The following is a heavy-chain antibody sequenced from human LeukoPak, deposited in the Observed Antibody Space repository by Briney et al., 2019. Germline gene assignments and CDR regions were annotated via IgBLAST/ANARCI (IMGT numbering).Heavy chain of an antibody. CDR1: GFTFSDYY. J-gene: IGHJ5*02. CDR3: ARVFRGSGSYYAIGTFDL. D-gene: IGHD3-10*01. CDR2: ISSSVTTI. V-gene: IGHV3-11*01. Sequence: GGSLRLSCAASGFTFSDYYMTWIRQAPGKGLEWVSYISSSVTTIYYADSVMGRFTISRDNAKNSMYLQMNSLRAEDTAVYYCARVFRGSGSYYAIGTFDLWCQGTLVTVSS.